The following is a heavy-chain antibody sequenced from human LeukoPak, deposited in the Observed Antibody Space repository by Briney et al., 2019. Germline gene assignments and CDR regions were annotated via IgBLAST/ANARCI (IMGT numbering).Heavy chain of an antibody. CDR1: GFTFSSHG. CDR2: IRYDGSNK. V-gene: IGHV3-33*01. D-gene: IGHD3-10*01. Sequence: GGSLRLSCAASGFTFSSHGMHWVRQAPGKGLEWVAVIRYDGSNKYYADSVKGRFTISRDNSKNTLYLQMNSLRAEDTAVYFCARGYGSGSPLYYYYGMDVWGKGTTVTVSS. CDR3: ARGYGSGSPLYYYYGMDV. J-gene: IGHJ6*04.